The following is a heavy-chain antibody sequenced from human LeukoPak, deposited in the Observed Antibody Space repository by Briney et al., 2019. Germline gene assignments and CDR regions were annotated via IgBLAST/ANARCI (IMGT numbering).Heavy chain of an antibody. Sequence: PGGSLRLSCAASGFTFSSYWMSWVRQAPGKGLEWVANIKQDGSEKYYVDSVKGRFTISRDNAKNSLYLQMNSLRAEDTAVYYCAKDGYCSSTSCYSNAFDIWGQGTMVTVSS. CDR2: IKQDGSEK. V-gene: IGHV3-7*03. CDR3: AKDGYCSSTSCYSNAFDI. CDR1: GFTFSSYW. D-gene: IGHD2-2*03. J-gene: IGHJ3*02.